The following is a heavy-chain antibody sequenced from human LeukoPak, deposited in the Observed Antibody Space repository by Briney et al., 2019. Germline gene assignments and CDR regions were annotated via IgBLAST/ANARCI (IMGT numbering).Heavy chain of an antibody. Sequence: GGSLRLSCAASGFTFNRDWTAWVRQAPGKGLEWVANIKEDGSEKNYVDSVKGRFTISRDNAKNSLYLQMNSLRAEDTALYYCAKDSDPYGNPALDYWGQGTLVTVSS. J-gene: IGHJ4*02. CDR1: GFTFNRDW. V-gene: IGHV3-7*03. D-gene: IGHD4-23*01. CDR3: AKDSDPYGNPALDY. CDR2: IKEDGSEK.